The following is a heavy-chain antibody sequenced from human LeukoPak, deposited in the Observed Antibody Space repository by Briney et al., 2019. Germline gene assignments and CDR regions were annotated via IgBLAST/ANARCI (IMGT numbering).Heavy chain of an antibody. V-gene: IGHV3-74*03. Sequence: GGSLRLSCAASGFTFSDYHMHWVRQPPGREPLWVARINTDGSSTTYADSVKGRFSISRDNAKNTLFLQMNSLRAEDTAVYYCARGTTYWSGSGKFDYWGQGSLVTVSS. CDR3: ARGTTYWSGSGKFDY. CDR1: GFTFSDYH. J-gene: IGHJ4*02. D-gene: IGHD3-10*01. CDR2: INTDGSST.